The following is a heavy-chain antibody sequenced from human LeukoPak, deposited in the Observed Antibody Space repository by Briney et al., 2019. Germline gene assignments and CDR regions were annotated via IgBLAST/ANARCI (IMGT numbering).Heavy chain of an antibody. CDR2: INHSGST. CDR1: GGSISSYY. CDR3: ARASAFDI. V-gene: IGHV4-34*01. Sequence: SETLSLTCTVSGGSISSYYWSWIRQPPGKGLEWIGEINHSGSTNYNPSLKSRVTISVDTSKNQFSLKLSSVTAADTAVYYCARASAFDIWGQGTMVTVSS. J-gene: IGHJ3*02.